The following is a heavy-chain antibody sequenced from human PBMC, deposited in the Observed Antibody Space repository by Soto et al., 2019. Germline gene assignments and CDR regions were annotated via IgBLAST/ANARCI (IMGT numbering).Heavy chain of an antibody. J-gene: IGHJ5*02. CDR2: MNPNSGNT. CDR3: ARERAAAGSNWFDP. CDR1: GYTFTSYG. V-gene: IGHV1-8*02. D-gene: IGHD6-13*01. Sequence: ASVKVSCKASGYTFTSYGISWVRQAPGQGLEWMGWMNPNSGNTGYAQKFQGRVTMTRNTSISTAYMELSSLRSEDTAVYYCARERAAAGSNWFDPWGQGTLVTVSS.